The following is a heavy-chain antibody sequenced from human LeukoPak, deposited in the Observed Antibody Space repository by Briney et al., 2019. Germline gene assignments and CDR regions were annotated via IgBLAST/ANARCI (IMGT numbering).Heavy chain of an antibody. J-gene: IGHJ3*02. CDR2: IYTTGST. CDR3: ARPAYGGGPDAFDI. V-gene: IGHV4-4*07. Sequence: SETLSLTCTVSGGSISSYYWSWIRQPAGKGLEWIGHIYTTGSTNYNPSLKGRVTMSVDTSKNQFSLKLTSMTAADTAVYYCARPAYGGGPDAFDIWGQGTMVTVSS. D-gene: IGHD4-23*01. CDR1: GGSISSYY.